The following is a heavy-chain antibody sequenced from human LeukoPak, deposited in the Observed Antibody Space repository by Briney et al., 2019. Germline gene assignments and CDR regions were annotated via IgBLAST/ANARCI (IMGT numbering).Heavy chain of an antibody. V-gene: IGHV4-61*02. D-gene: IGHD1-26*01. CDR3: ARVPRGSTVGTLPYFYYYMDV. J-gene: IGHJ6*03. CDR1: GDSVSSGSNY. CDR2: IYNSWTT. Sequence: SETLSLTCTVSGDSVSSGSNYWSWIRQPAGKGLEWIGRIYNSWTTNYNPSLKSRVTISVDTSKNQSSLKLSSVTAADTAVYYCARVPRGSTVGTLPYFYYYMDVWGKGTTVIVSS.